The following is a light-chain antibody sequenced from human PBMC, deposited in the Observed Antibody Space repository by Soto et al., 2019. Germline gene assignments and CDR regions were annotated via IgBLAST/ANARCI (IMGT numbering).Light chain of an antibody. Sequence: QSALNQPASVSGSPEQSITISCTGISSDIGAYNFVSWYQQHPGKAPKLMLYDVNIRPSGVSNRFSGSKSGNTASLTISGLQAEDEADYYCTSWTTSTTMIFGGGT. J-gene: IGLJ2*01. CDR3: TSWTTSTTMI. CDR1: SSDIGAYNF. CDR2: DVN. V-gene: IGLV2-14*03.